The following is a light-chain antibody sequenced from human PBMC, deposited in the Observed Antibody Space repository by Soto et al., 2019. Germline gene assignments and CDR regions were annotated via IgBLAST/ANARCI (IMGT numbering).Light chain of an antibody. J-gene: IGKJ5*01. V-gene: IGKV1-39*01. CDR2: ATS. CDR3: QQVNSYPIT. Sequence: DIQMTQSPSSLSASVGDRVTITCRASQSISTYLNWFQQKPGKAPEVLIYATSSLQSGVPSRFSGSGSGTEFSLTITSLQPEDFATYYCQQVNSYPITFGQGTRLEIK. CDR1: QSISTY.